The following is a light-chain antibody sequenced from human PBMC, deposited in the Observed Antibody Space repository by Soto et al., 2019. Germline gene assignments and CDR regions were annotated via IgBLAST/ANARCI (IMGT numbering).Light chain of an antibody. CDR3: QQYNNWPYT. CDR1: QSVSRN. J-gene: IGKJ2*01. Sequence: EMVMTQSPATLSVSPGERATLSCRASQSVSRNLAWYQQKPGQAPRLLIYAASTRATGIPARFSGSGSGTEFTLTISSLQSEDCAVYYCQQYNNWPYTFGQGTKLEIK. V-gene: IGKV3-15*01. CDR2: AAS.